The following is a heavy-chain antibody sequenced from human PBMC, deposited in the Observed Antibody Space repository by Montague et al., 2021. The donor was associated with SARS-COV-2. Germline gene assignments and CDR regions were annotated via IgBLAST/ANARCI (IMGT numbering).Heavy chain of an antibody. CDR2: INDSVST. J-gene: IGHJ4*02. V-gene: IGHV4-34*01. Sequence: SETLSLTRGVFGGSVSGYYWSWIRQTPGMGLEWIGEINDSVSTLYKSSLQGRFPISIDTSNNQFSRKLTSVAAADTALYFCARETSGYDDYFDVWGQGTLGTVSS. CDR3: ARETSGYDDYFDV. D-gene: IGHD5-12*01. CDR1: GGSVSGYY.